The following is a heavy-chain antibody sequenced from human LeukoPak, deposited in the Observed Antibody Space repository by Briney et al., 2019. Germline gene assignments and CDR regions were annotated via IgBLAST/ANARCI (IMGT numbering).Heavy chain of an antibody. CDR1: EFSVGSNY. D-gene: IGHD6-6*01. CDR3: ARISSSTYYFDY. J-gene: IGHJ4*02. V-gene: IGHV3-66*01. CDR2: IYSGGST. Sequence: GGSLRLSCAASEFSVGSNYMTWVRQAPGKGLEWVSLIYSGGSTYYADSVKGRFTISRDNSKNTLYLQMNSLRAEDTAVYYCARISSSTYYFDYWGQGTLVTVSS.